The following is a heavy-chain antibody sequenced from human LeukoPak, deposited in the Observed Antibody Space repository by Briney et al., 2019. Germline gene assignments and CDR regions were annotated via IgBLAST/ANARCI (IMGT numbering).Heavy chain of an antibody. CDR2: INHSGST. D-gene: IGHD6-13*01. CDR1: GGSISSYY. J-gene: IGHJ4*02. Sequence: PSETLSLTCTVSGGSISSYYWSWIRQPPGKGLEWIGEINHSGSTHYNPSLKSRVTISVDTSQKQFSLRLTSVTAADTAVYYCARGRYLTTSGGAAAGFLDYWGQGSLVTVST. V-gene: IGHV4-34*01. CDR3: ARGRYLTTSGGAAAGFLDY.